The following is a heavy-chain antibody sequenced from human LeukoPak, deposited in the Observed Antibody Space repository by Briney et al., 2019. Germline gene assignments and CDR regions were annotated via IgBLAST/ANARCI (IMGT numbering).Heavy chain of an antibody. Sequence: PGGSLRLSCAASGFTFSSYAMHWVRQAPGKGLEWVAVISYDGSSKYYADSVKGRFTISRDNSKNTLYLQMNSLRAEDTAVYYCARDRTRDGYNQGRVFDYWGQGTLVTVSS. J-gene: IGHJ4*02. V-gene: IGHV3-30-3*01. D-gene: IGHD5-24*01. CDR2: ISYDGSSK. CDR1: GFTFSSYA. CDR3: ARDRTRDGYNQGRVFDY.